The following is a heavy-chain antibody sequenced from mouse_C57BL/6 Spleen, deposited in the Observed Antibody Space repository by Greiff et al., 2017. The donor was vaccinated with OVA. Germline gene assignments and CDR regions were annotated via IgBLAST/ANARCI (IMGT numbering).Heavy chain of an antibody. CDR3: ARSVFTTVVDDFDY. D-gene: IGHD1-1*01. CDR1: GYTFTSYW. V-gene: IGHV1-72*01. CDR2: IDPNSGGT. Sequence: VQLQQPGAELVKPGASVKLSCKASGYTFTSYWMHWVKQRPVRGLEWIGRIDPNSGGTKYNEKFKSKATLTVDKPSSTAYMQLSSLTSEDSAVYYCARSVFTTVVDDFDYWGQGTTLTVSS. J-gene: IGHJ2*01.